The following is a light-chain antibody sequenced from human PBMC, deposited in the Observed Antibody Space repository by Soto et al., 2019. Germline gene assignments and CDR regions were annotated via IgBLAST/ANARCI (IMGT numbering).Light chain of an antibody. Sequence: QSVLAQPPSASGTPGQRVTISCTGSSSNIESKNVNWYQQLPGTAPKLLIYSDNQRPSGVPGRFSGSKSGTSASLAISGLQSEDEADYYCAAWDDSLNGPHVLFGGGTKLTVL. CDR1: SSNIESKN. CDR3: AAWDDSLNGPHVL. J-gene: IGLJ2*01. V-gene: IGLV1-44*01. CDR2: SDN.